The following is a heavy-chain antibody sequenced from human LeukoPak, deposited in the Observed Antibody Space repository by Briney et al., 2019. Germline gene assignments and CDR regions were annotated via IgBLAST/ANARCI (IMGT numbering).Heavy chain of an antibody. V-gene: IGHV1-18*01. D-gene: IGHD3-22*01. CDR1: GYTFTSYG. CDR3: ARGVYYDSSGYYDDY. CDR2: ISVYNGNT. J-gene: IGHJ4*02. Sequence: GASVKVSCKASGYTFTSYGISWVRQAPGQGLEWMGWISVYNGNTNYAQKVQGRVTMTTDTSTSTAYMELRSLRSEDTAVYYCARGVYYDSSGYYDDYWGQGTLVTVSS.